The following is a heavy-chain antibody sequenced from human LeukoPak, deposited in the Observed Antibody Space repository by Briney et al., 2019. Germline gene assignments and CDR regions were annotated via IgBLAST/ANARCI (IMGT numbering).Heavy chain of an antibody. D-gene: IGHD6-19*01. CDR2: INPNSGGT. V-gene: IGHV1-2*02. CDR3: ARVAVAGEYYYYGMDV. CDR1: GYTFTGYY. Sequence: ASVKVSCKASGYTFTGYYMHWVRQAPGQGLEWMGWINPNSGGTKYAQKFQGRVTMTRDTSIRTAYMELSRLISDDTAVYYCARVAVAGEYYYYGMDVWGQGTTVTVSS. J-gene: IGHJ6*02.